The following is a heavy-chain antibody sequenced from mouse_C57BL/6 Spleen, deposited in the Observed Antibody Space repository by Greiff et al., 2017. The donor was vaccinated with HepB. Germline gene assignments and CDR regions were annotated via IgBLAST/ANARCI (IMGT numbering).Heavy chain of an antibody. CDR3: ANLFITTVVADY. J-gene: IGHJ2*01. CDR2: IDPNSGGT. V-gene: IGHV1-72*01. D-gene: IGHD1-1*01. Sequence: QVQLKQPGAELVKPGASVKLSCKASGYTFTSYWMHWVKQRPGRGLEWIGRIDPNSGGTKYNEKFKSKATLTVDKPSSTAYMQLSSLTSEDSAVYYCANLFITTVVADYWGQGTTLTVSS. CDR1: GYTFTSYW.